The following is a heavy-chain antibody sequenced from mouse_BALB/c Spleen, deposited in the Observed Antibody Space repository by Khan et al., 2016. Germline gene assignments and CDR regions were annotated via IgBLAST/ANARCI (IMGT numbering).Heavy chain of an antibody. CDR3: AGAPVIFDY. J-gene: IGHJ2*01. CDR1: GYSITSGYN. CDR2: IHYGGSH. Sequence: EVQLQESGPDLAKPSQSLSLTCTVTGYSITSGYNWHWIRQFPGNKLEWMGYIHYGGSHNYNPSLKSRISITRDTTKTQSFLQFNYVTTDETATYYAAGAPVIFDYWDPGTTLTDSS. V-gene: IGHV3-1*02.